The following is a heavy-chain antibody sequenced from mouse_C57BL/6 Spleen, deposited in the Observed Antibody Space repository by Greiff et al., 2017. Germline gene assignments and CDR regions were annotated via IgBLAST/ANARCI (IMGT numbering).Heavy chain of an antibody. CDR3: ANYGSSYAMDY. D-gene: IGHD1-1*01. CDR2: IWRGGST. J-gene: IGHJ4*01. Sequence: VKVVESGPGLVQPSQSLSITCTVSGFSLTSYGVHWVRQSPGKGLEWLGVIWRGGSTDYNAAFMSRLSITKDNSKRQVFFKMNSLQADDTAIYYCANYGSSYAMDYWGQGTSVTVSS. CDR1: GFSLTSYG. V-gene: IGHV2-5*01.